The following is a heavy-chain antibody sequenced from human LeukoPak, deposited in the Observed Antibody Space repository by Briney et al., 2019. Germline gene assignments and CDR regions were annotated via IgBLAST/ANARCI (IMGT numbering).Heavy chain of an antibody. CDR2: IYHSGST. V-gene: IGHV4-38-2*01. CDR1: GYSISSGYY. Sequence: SETLSLTCAVSGYSISSGYYWGWIRQPPGKGLEWIGSIYHSGSTYYNPSLKSRVTISVDTSKNQFSLKLSPVTAADTAVYYCARSYGGYYYYYYMDVWGKGTTVTVSS. CDR3: ARSYGGYYYYYYMDV. D-gene: IGHD1-26*01. J-gene: IGHJ6*03.